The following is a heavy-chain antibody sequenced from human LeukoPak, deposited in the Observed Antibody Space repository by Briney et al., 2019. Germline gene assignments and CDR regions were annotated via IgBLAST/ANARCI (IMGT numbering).Heavy chain of an antibody. J-gene: IGHJ4*02. CDR1: GGSISGYY. Sequence: PSETLSLTCTVSGGSISGYYWSWIRQPPGKGLECIGYIYYSGSANYNPSLKSRVTISVDTSKNQFSLKLSSVTAADTAVYYCARQRFLEWYFDYWGQGTLVTVSS. CDR3: ARQRFLEWYFDY. V-gene: IGHV4-59*08. D-gene: IGHD3-3*01. CDR2: IYYSGSA.